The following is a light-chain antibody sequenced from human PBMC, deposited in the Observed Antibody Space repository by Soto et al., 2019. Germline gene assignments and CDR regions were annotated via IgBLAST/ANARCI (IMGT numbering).Light chain of an antibody. J-gene: IGKJ2*01. CDR2: SAS. CDR3: QQYIHGYT. CDR1: QSVSTS. V-gene: IGKV3-15*01. Sequence: EVVMTQSPATLSVFPGERVTLSCRASQSVSTSFAWYQQKPGQAPRLLIYSASTRATGIPARFSGSGSGTEFTLTISSLESEDFAVYYCQQYIHGYTFGQGTELEIK.